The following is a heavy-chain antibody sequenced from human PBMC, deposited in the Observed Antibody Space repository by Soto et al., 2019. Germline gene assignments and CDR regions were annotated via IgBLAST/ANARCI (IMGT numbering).Heavy chain of an antibody. CDR1: GYSFTSYW. CDR3: ARHYPQPGSYGGMYYYYGMDV. D-gene: IGHD1-26*01. CDR2: IYPGDSDT. Sequence: GESLKISCKGSGYSFTSYWIGWVRQMPGKGLGWMGIIYPGDSDTRYSPSFQGQVTISADKSISTAYLQWSSLKASDTAMYYCARHYPQPGSYGGMYYYYGMDVWGQGTTVTVSS. J-gene: IGHJ6*02. V-gene: IGHV5-51*01.